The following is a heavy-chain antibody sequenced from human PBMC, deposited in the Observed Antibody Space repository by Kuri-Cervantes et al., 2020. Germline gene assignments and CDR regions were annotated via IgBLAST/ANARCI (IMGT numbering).Heavy chain of an antibody. J-gene: IGHJ4*02. V-gene: IGHV1-18*01. Sequence: ASVKVSCKASGYTFATYGISWVRKAPGQGLEWMGWISAHNGDTNYAQKVQGRVTMTTDTSTSTAYMELRSLRSDDTAVYYCARESSSSWYSFDYWGQGTLVTVSS. CDR3: ARESSSSWYSFDY. CDR1: GYTFATYG. CDR2: ISAHNGDT. D-gene: IGHD6-13*01.